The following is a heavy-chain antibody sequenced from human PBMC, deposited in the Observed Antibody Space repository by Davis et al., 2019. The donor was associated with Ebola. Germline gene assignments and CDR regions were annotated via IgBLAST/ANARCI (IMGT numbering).Heavy chain of an antibody. CDR1: GYTFTSYG. V-gene: IGHV1-69*04. Sequence: SVKVSCKASGYTFTSYGISWVRQAPGQGLEWMGRIIPILGIANYAQKFQGRVTITADKSTSTAYMELRSLRSEDTAVYYCARGPDCSSTSCHSSYYYYGMDVWGQGTTVTVSS. CDR3: ARGPDCSSTSCHSSYYYYGMDV. J-gene: IGHJ6*02. D-gene: IGHD2-2*02. CDR2: IIPILGIA.